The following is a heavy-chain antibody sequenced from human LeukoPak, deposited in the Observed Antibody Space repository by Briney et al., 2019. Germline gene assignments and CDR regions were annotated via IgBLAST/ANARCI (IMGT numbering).Heavy chain of an antibody. J-gene: IGHJ6*03. CDR3: ARVYYDFWSGHRTNYYMDV. CDR1: GGSIRSYY. CDR2: IYYSGST. V-gene: IGHV4-59*01. Sequence: PETLSLTCTVSGGSIRSYYWSWIRQPPGKGLEWIGYIYYSGSTNYDPSLKSRVTISVDTSKNQFSLKLSSVTAADTGVYYCARVYYDFWSGHRTNYYMDVWGKGTTVTVSS. D-gene: IGHD3-3*01.